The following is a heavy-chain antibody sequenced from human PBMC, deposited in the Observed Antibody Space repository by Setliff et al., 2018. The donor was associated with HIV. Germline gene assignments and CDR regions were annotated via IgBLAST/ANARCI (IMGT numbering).Heavy chain of an antibody. J-gene: IGHJ4*02. Sequence: PGGSLRLSCAASGFTFSSYSMNWVRQAPGKGLEWVSYINSCSSTIYYADSVKGRFTISRDNAKNSLYLQMNSLRGEDTAVYFCAAQGVLWGQGALVTVSS. CDR1: GFTFSSYS. CDR3: AAQGVL. CDR2: INSCSSTI. V-gene: IGHV3-48*01.